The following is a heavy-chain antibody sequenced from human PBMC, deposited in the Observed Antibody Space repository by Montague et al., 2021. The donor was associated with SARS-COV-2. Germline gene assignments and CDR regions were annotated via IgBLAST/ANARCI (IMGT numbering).Heavy chain of an antibody. J-gene: IGHJ4*02. CDR2: SNDRGSS. CDR3: TQERGPGRTTWHYFDY. Sequence: SETLSLTCAVYGGSFTDFYWTWIRQPPGKGLEWIGESNDRGSSNYNPSLKNRVTISVDKSKNQFSLQLNSVTPEDTAVYYCTQERGPGRTTWHYFDYWGQGTLVTVSS. D-gene: IGHD1-14*01. V-gene: IGHV4-34*01. CDR1: GGSFTDFY.